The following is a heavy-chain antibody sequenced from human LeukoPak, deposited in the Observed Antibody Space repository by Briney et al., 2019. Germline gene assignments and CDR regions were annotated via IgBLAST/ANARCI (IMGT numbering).Heavy chain of an antibody. Sequence: GGSLRLSCAASGFTFSSYAMHWVRQAPGKGLEWVAVISYDGSNKYYADSVKGRFTISRDNSKNTLYLQMNSLRAEDTAVYYCARDTLDEGCSYGDGGYWSQGTLVTVSS. J-gene: IGHJ4*02. CDR1: GFTFSSYA. V-gene: IGHV3-30-3*01. CDR3: ARDTLDEGCSYGDGGY. D-gene: IGHD5-18*01. CDR2: ISYDGSNK.